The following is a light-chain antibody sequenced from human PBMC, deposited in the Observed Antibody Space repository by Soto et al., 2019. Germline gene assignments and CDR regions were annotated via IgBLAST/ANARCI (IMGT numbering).Light chain of an antibody. J-gene: IGKJ4*01. CDR3: QQFSSYPLT. V-gene: IGKV3-15*01. CDR1: QTVGSN. Sequence: EVVLTQSPATLSVSPGERATLSCRASQTVGSNLAWYQHKPGQAPRLLISGASTRATGVPARFSGSGSGTEFALTISRLEPEDFAVYYCQQFSSYPLTFGGGTKVDIK. CDR2: GAS.